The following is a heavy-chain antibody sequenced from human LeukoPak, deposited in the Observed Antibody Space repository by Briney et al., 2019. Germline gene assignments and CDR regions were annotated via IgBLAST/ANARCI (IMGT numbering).Heavy chain of an antibody. V-gene: IGHV3-30-3*01. J-gene: IGHJ4*02. CDR1: GFTFTSYA. Sequence: GRSLRLSCAASGFTFTSYAIHWARQAPGKGLEWVAIISYDGSNKYYADSVKGRFTISRDKSKSVLYLQMNSLRAEDTAVYYCARVPTLRGPSDYWGQGTLVTVSS. CDR3: ARVPTLRGPSDY. D-gene: IGHD2-15*01. CDR2: ISYDGSNK.